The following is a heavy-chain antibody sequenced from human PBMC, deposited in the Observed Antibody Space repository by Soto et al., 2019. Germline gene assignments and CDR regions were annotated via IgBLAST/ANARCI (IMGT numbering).Heavy chain of an antibody. CDR3: ARIGIPGGSYAEGYYYYGMDV. V-gene: IGHV4-39*07. CDR2: IYYSGST. Sequence: SETLSLTCTVSGGSISSSSYYWGWIRQPPGKGLEWIGSIYYSGSTYYNPSLKSRVTISVDTSKNQFSLKLSSVTAADTAVYYCARIGIPGGSYAEGYYYYGMDVWGQGTTVTVSS. D-gene: IGHD1-26*01. CDR1: GGSISSSSYY. J-gene: IGHJ6*02.